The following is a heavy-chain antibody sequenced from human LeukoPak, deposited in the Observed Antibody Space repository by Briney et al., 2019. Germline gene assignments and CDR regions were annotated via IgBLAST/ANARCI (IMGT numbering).Heavy chain of an antibody. D-gene: IGHD3-9*01. J-gene: IGHJ4*02. CDR2: IIPIFGTA. V-gene: IGHV1-69*05. CDR3: ARMSDILTGYYSHFDY. Sequence: GASVKVSCKASGGTFSSYAISWVRQAPGQGLEWMGGIIPIFGTANYAQKFQGRVTITTDESTSTAYMELSSLRSEDTAVYYCARMSDILTGYYSHFDYWGQGTLVTVSS. CDR1: GGTFSSYA.